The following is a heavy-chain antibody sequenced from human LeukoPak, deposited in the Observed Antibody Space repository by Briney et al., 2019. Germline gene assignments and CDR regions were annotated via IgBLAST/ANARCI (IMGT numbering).Heavy chain of an antibody. D-gene: IGHD6-19*01. Sequence: TGGSLRLSCAASGFTFSGSAMHWVRQASGKGLEWVGRIRSKANSYATAYAASVKGRFTISRDDSKNTAYLQMNSLKTEDTAVYYCTRKRIAVAGTLGYYYMDVWGKGTTVTVSS. CDR3: TRKRIAVAGTLGYYYMDV. CDR2: IRSKANSYAT. V-gene: IGHV3-73*01. CDR1: GFTFSGSA. J-gene: IGHJ6*03.